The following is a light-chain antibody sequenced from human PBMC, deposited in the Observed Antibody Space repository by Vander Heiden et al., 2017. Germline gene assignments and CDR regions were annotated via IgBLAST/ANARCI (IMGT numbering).Light chain of an antibody. CDR1: QSISTW. CDR3: QKNSSLRT. CDR2: KVT. Sequence: DIQMTQSPSTLSASVGDTVTITCRASQSISTWLAWYQKKPGKAPKLLIYKVTSLENGVPSRFSGSGSGTEFTLTISGLQADDFATYYCQKNSSLRTFGPGTKVDI. J-gene: IGKJ3*01. V-gene: IGKV1-5*03.